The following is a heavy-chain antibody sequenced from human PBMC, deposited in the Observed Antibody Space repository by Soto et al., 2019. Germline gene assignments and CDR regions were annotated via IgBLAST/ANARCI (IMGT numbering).Heavy chain of an antibody. CDR3: AREQSWHDLLWSFDP. V-gene: IGHV1-46*03. CDR1: GYSFTSHY. Sequence: QVQLVQSGAEVKKPGASVRLSCKAIGYSFTSHYMHWVRQAPGQGLEWMGTIYPGGVNIAYAQKFPGGVTRTKGTSPSSVFMELSSLTSADTAVSYCAREQSWHDLLWSFDPWGQGTLVTVSS. J-gene: IGHJ5*02. CDR2: IYPGGVNI. D-gene: IGHD1-1*01.